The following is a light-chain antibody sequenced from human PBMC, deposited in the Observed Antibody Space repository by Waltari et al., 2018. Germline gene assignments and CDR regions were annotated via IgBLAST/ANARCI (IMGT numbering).Light chain of an antibody. V-gene: IGKV3-20*01. J-gene: IGKJ1*01. CDR1: QSVSSSY. Sequence: IVLTQSPGTLSLSPGERVTLSCRASQSVSSSYLAWYQQRPGQAPRLLIYGASIRATGIPDRFSGSGSGTDFTLTISRLEPEDFAVYYCQQYGTSLWTFGQGTKVEIK. CDR3: QQYGTSLWT. CDR2: GAS.